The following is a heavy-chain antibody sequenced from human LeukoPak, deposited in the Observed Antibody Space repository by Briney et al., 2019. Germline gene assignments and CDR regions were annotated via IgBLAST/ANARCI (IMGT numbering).Heavy chain of an antibody. CDR3: TRSLTGSPFDY. CDR1: GFTFDNYV. Sequence: GSLRLSCSASGFTFDNYVMSWVRQAPGKGLEWISLIRSKVYGGTTDYAASVQGRFSISRDDSKSIAYLQMNSLETDDTAVYYCTRSLTGSPFDYWGLGTLVTVSS. J-gene: IGHJ4*02. D-gene: IGHD7-27*01. V-gene: IGHV3-49*04. CDR2: IRSKVYGGTT.